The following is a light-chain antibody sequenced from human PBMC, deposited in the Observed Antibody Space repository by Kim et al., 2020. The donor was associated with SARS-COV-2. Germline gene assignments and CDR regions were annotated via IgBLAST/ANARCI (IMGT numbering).Light chain of an antibody. CDR1: QDIINS. Sequence: DIQMTQSPSSLSASAGDRVTITCRASQDIINSLHWYQHKPGKAPKLLIYDASNLETGVPSRFSGSGSGTSFTFTITSLQPEDVATYYCQQYDNLPYSFGQGTKLEIK. CDR3: QQYDNLPYS. CDR2: DAS. J-gene: IGKJ2*03. V-gene: IGKV1-33*01.